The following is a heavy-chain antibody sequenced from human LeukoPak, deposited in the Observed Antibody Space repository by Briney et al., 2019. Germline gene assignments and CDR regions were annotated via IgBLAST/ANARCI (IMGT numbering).Heavy chain of an antibody. J-gene: IGHJ4*02. Sequence: WASVNVSCKVSGYTLTELSMHWVRQAPGKGLEWMGGFDPEDGETIYAQKFQGRVTMTEDTSTDTAYMELSSLRSEDTAVYYCGVMTSVATKAYWGQGTLVTVSS. D-gene: IGHD4-17*01. V-gene: IGHV1-24*01. CDR3: GVMTSVATKAY. CDR1: GYTLTELS. CDR2: FDPEDGET.